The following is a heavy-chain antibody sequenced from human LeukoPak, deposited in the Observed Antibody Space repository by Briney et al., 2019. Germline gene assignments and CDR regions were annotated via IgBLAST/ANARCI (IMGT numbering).Heavy chain of an antibody. J-gene: IGHJ4*02. Sequence: ASVKVSCKASGYTFTSYYMHWVRQAPGQGLEWMGIINPSGGSTSYAQKFQGRVTMTRDTSTSTVYMELSSLRSEDTAVYYCAKVDSSTTRVPHAFDYWGQGTLVTVSS. CDR1: GYTFTSYY. CDR3: AKVDSSTTRVPHAFDY. CDR2: INPSGGST. D-gene: IGHD6-13*01. V-gene: IGHV1-46*01.